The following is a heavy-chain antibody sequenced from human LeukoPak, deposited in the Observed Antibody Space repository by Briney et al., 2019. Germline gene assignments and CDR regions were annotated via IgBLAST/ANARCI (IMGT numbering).Heavy chain of an antibody. Sequence: PGGTLRLSCAASGFTFSSYGMSWVRQAPGKGLEWVSAISGSGGSTYYADSVKGRFTISRDNSKNTLYLQMNSLRAEDTAVYYCAKHLYGSGTYLGYWGQGTLVTVSS. J-gene: IGHJ4*02. CDR1: GFTFSSYG. D-gene: IGHD3-10*01. CDR2: ISGSGGST. CDR3: AKHLYGSGTYLGY. V-gene: IGHV3-23*01.